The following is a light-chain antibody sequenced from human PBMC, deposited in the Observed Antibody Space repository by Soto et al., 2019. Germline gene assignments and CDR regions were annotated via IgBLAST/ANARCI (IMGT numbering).Light chain of an antibody. V-gene: IGLV2-23*01. CDR2: EGS. CDR1: SSDVGNYNL. J-gene: IGLJ1*01. CDR3: CSYAGNSTPYV. Sequence: QSALTQPASVSGSPGQSITISCTGTSSDVGNYNLVSWYQQHPGKAPKLMIYEGSKRPSGVSNRFSGSKSGNTASLTISGLQAEDEADYYCCSYAGNSTPYVFGTGTKVTVL.